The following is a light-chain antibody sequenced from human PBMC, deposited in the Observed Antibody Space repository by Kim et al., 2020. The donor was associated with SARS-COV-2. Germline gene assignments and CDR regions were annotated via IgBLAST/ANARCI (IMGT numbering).Light chain of an antibody. CDR1: QDIANS. CDR3: QKYNSAPWT. CDR2: AAS. J-gene: IGKJ1*01. Sequence: ASVGDRVIITRRASQDIANSLAWYQQKPGKVPQVLIYAASTLQSGVPSRFSGSGSGTEFTLTIGSLQTEDVATYYCQKYNSAPWTFGPGTKVDIK. V-gene: IGKV1-27*01.